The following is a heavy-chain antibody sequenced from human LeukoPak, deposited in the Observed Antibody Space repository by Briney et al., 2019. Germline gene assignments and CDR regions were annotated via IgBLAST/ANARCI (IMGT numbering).Heavy chain of an antibody. CDR3: ARDTSLLWFGEDVGYYMDV. D-gene: IGHD3-10*01. Sequence: ASVKVSCKASGYTFTNYYMHWVRQAPGQGLEWMGWINPNSGGTNYAQKFQGRVTMTRDTSISTAYMELSRLRSDDTAVYYCARDTSLLWFGEDVGYYMDVWGKGTTVTVSS. V-gene: IGHV1-2*02. CDR2: INPNSGGT. J-gene: IGHJ6*03. CDR1: GYTFTNYY.